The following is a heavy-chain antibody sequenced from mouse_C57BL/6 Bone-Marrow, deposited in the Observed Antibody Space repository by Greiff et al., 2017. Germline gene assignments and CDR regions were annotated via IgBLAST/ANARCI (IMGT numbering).Heavy chain of an antibody. D-gene: IGHD4-1*01. V-gene: IGHV3-3*01. CDR2: TFYSGIT. J-gene: IGHJ1*03. CDR1: GFSINSDCY. Sequence: EVQRVESGPSLVRPSQTLSLTCTVTGFSINSDCYWIWIRQFPGNKLEYIGYTFYSGITYYNPSLESRTYITRDTSKKQFSLKLSSVTTEDTATYYCARDWDGFYWYFDVWGTGTTVTVSS. CDR3: ARDWDGFYWYFDV.